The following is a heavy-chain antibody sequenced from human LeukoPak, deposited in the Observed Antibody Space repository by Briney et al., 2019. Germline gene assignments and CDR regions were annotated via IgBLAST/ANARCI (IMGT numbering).Heavy chain of an antibody. CDR3: ARGTCGGYCSSTSCYLCFYYYYYMDV. V-gene: IGHV4-38-2*02. J-gene: IGHJ6*03. D-gene: IGHD2-2*01. CDR1: GYSISSGYY. Sequence: SETLSLTCTVSGYSISSGYYWGWIRQPPGKGLEWIGSIYHSGSTYYNPSLKSRVTISVDTSKNQFSLKLSSVTAADTAVYYCARGTCGGYCSSTSCYLCFYYYYYMDVWGKGTTVTVSS. CDR2: IYHSGST.